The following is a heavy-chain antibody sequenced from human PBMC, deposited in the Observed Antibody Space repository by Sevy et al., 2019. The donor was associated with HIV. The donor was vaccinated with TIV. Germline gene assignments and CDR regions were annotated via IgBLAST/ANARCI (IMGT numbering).Heavy chain of an antibody. CDR1: GFTFSNAW. CDR2: IKSKTDGGTT. J-gene: IGHJ6*02. D-gene: IGHD6-13*01. V-gene: IGHV3-15*01. Sequence: GGSLRLSCAASGFTFSNAWMSWVRQAPGKGLEWVGRIKSKTDGGTTDYAAPLKGRFTISRDDSKYTLYLQMNSLKTEDTAVYYCTTGSIIAAAGNYYYGMDVWGQGTTVTVSS. CDR3: TTGSIIAAAGNYYYGMDV.